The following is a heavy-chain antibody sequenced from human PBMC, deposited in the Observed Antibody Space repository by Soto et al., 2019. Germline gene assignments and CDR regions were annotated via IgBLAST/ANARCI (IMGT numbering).Heavy chain of an antibody. D-gene: IGHD2-15*01. CDR3: VRGYCGGGGCYPRRDAFDV. V-gene: IGHV3-21*02. J-gene: IGHJ3*01. Sequence: EVQLVESGGGLVMPGGSLRLSCAASGFTFASYHMSWVRQAPGKGLDWVSSIHPSRSHIYYSGSVRGRFTISRDDSKNSLHLDMNSLRTEDVAIYYCVRGYCGGGGCYPRRDAFDVWGQGTAVTVSS. CDR2: IHPSRSHI. CDR1: GFTFASYH.